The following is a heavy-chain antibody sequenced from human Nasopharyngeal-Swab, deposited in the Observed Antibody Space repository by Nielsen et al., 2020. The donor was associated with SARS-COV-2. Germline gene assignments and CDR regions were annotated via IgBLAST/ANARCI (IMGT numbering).Heavy chain of an antibody. CDR3: ASLYGLYGGGMDV. CDR1: GYSFTSYW. V-gene: IGHV5-10-1*01. D-gene: IGHD2-2*02. CDR2: IDPSDTYT. Sequence: GESLKISCKGSGYSFTSYWISWVRQMPGKGLEWMGRIDPSDTYTNYSTSFQGHVTISTDKSINTAYLQWSILKASDTAMYYCASLYGLYGGGMDVWGQGTTVTVSS. J-gene: IGHJ6*02.